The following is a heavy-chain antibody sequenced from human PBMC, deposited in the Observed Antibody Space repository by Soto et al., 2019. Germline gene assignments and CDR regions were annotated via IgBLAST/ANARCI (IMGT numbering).Heavy chain of an antibody. Sequence: GASVKVSCKASGYTFTSYGISWVRQAPGQGLEWMGWISAYNGKTNYAQKLQGRVTMTTDTSTSTAYMELRSLRSDDTAVYYCARVWDYYDSSGWSTAFDIWGQGTMVTVSS. V-gene: IGHV1-18*01. D-gene: IGHD3-22*01. CDR3: ARVWDYYDSSGWSTAFDI. CDR2: ISAYNGKT. CDR1: GYTFTSYG. J-gene: IGHJ3*02.